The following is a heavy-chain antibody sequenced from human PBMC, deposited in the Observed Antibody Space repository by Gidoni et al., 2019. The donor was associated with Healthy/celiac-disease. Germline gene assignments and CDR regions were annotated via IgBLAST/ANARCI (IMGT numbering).Heavy chain of an antibody. V-gene: IGHV1-69*01. D-gene: IGHD3-10*01. Sequence: QVQRVQSGAEVKKPGSSVKVSCKASGGTFSSYAISWVRQAPGQGLEWMGGIIPIFGTANYAQKCQGRVTIPADESTSTAYMELSSLRSEDTAVYYCAGNYGSGTRALDYWGQGTLVTVSS. J-gene: IGHJ4*02. CDR2: IIPIFGTA. CDR1: GGTFSSYA. CDR3: AGNYGSGTRALDY.